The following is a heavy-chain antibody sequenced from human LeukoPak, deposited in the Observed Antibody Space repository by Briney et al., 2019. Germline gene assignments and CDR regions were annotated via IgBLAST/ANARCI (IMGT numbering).Heavy chain of an antibody. CDR2: ISFDGNNK. Sequence: GGSLRLSCAASGFTFSSYAIHWVRQGPGKGLEWVAVISFDGNNKYYADSVKGRFTISRDNSKNTLHLQMSSLRVEDTAVYYCIKDLRETTTNEDWGQGTLVTVSS. J-gene: IGHJ4*02. CDR1: GFTFSSYA. D-gene: IGHD1-7*01. CDR3: IKDLRETTTNED. V-gene: IGHV3-30-3*02.